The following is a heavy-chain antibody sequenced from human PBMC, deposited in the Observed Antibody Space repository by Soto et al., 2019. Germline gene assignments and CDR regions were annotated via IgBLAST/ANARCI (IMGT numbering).Heavy chain of an antibody. J-gene: IGHJ3*02. Sequence: QVQLQESGPGLVKPSQTLSLTCTVSGGSISSGGYYWSWIRQHPGKGLEWIGYIYYSGSTYYNPSLKSRVTISVDTSKNQCSLKLSSVTAADTAVYYCARGYSSSWFDAFDIWGQGTMVTVSS. CDR3: ARGYSSSWFDAFDI. D-gene: IGHD6-13*01. CDR1: GGSISSGGYY. V-gene: IGHV4-31*03. CDR2: IYYSGST.